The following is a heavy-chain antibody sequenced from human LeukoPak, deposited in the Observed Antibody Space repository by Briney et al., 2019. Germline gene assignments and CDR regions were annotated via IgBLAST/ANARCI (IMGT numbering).Heavy chain of an antibody. V-gene: IGHV4-59*08. CDR1: GGSISGYY. D-gene: IGHD2-15*01. J-gene: IGHJ4*02. CDR2: MYETGHT. Sequence: SETLSLTCSVSGGSISGYYWSWIRQPPGQGLEWIGYMYETGHTMYNSSHKSRATMSLDTSKNHFSLRLTFVTAADTAVYYCARHPFATPFDYWGPGTLVTVSS. CDR3: ARHPFATPFDY.